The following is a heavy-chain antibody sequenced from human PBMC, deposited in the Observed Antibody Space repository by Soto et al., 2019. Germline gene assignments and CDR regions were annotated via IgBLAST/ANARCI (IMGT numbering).Heavy chain of an antibody. Sequence: QVQLQESGPGLVKPSQTLSLTCTVSGGSISSGDYYWSWIRQPPGKGLEWIGYIYYSGSTYYNPSRKSXXTXSXDPSKNQFSLKLSSVTAADTAVYYCAREDSSDLLGYWGQGTLVTVSS. D-gene: IGHD3-22*01. V-gene: IGHV4-30-4*01. J-gene: IGHJ4*02. CDR3: AREDSSDLLGY. CDR1: GGSISSGDYY. CDR2: IYYSGST.